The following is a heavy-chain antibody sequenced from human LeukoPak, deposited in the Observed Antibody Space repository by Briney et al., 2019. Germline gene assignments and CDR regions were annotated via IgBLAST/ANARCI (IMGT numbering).Heavy chain of an antibody. D-gene: IGHD3-10*01. J-gene: IGHJ4*02. CDR1: GFAFSDFC. CDR3: ARDALGSYDY. CDR2: ISNSGSTL. V-gene: IGHV3-11*01. Sequence: GGSLRLSCAASGFAFSDFCMFWIRQAPGKGLEWISYISNSGSTLYYADSVKGRFTISRDNDKNLLYLQMNSLRADDTAVYYCARDALGSYDYWGQGTLVTVSS.